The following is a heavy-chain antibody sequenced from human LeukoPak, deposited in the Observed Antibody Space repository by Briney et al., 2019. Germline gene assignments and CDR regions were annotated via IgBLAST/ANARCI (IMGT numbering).Heavy chain of an antibody. J-gene: IGHJ5*02. CDR2: IYHSGST. D-gene: IGHD3-10*01. CDR3: AREAPTMVRGVIGWFDP. CDR1: GGSISSGGYS. V-gene: IGHV4-30-2*01. Sequence: PSETLSLTCAVSGGSISSGGYSWSWIRQPPGKGLEWIGYIYHSGSTYYNPSLKSRVTISVDRSKNQFSLKLSSVTAADTAVYYCAREAPTMVRGVIGWFDPWGQGTLVTVSS.